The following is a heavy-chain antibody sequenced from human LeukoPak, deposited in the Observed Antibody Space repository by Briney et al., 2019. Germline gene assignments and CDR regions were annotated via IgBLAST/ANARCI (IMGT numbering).Heavy chain of an antibody. V-gene: IGHV4-4*07. J-gene: IGHJ5*02. CDR2: ISTSGSI. Sequence: PSETLSLTCTVSGGSISSYYWSWIRQPAGKGLEWIGRISTSGSINYITSLKSRVTMSVDTSKNQISLKLSSVTAADTAVYYCARGIAAAASGWFDPWGQGTLVTVSS. D-gene: IGHD6-13*01. CDR3: ARGIAAAASGWFDP. CDR1: GGSISSYY.